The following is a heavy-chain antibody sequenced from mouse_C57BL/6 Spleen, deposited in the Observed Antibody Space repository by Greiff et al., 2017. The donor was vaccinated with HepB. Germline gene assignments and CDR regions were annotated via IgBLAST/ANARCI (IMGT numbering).Heavy chain of an antibody. Sequence: DVQLQESGPGLVKPSQSLSLTCSVTGYSITSGYYWNWIRQFPGNKLEWMGYISYDGSNNYNPSLKNRISITRDTSKNQFFLKLNSVTTEDTATYYCARDYYDYDGGYYYAMDYWGQGTSVTVSS. CDR3: ARDYYDYDGGYYYAMDY. V-gene: IGHV3-6*01. CDR2: ISYDGSN. J-gene: IGHJ4*01. D-gene: IGHD2-4*01. CDR1: GYSITSGYY.